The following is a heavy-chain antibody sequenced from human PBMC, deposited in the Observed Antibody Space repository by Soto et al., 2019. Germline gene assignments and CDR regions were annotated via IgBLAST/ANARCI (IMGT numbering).Heavy chain of an antibody. CDR2: IIPIFGTA. J-gene: IGHJ6*02. CDR3: ARVRGITQYYYCGMDV. V-gene: IGHV1-69*13. D-gene: IGHD6-13*01. Sequence: SVKVSCKASGGTFSSYAISWVRQAPGQGLEWMGGIIPIFGTANYAQKFQGRVTITADESTSTAYMELSSLRSEDTAVYYCARVRGITQYYYCGMDVWGQGTTVTVSS. CDR1: GGTFSSYA.